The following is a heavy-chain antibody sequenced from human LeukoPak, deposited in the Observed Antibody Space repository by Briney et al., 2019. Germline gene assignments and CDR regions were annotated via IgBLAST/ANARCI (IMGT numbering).Heavy chain of an antibody. V-gene: IGHV3-21*01. J-gene: IGHJ4*02. D-gene: IGHD5-12*01. CDR1: GFTFSRYN. CDR3: ARGPSGYHNT. CDR2: ITSSSIYK. Sequence: GGSLRLSCATSGFTFSRYNMNWVRQAPGKGLEWVSSITSSSIYKYYADSMKGRFTISRDNAKNSLYLQMDSLRAEDTAVYYCARGPSGYHNTGGQGTLVTVSS.